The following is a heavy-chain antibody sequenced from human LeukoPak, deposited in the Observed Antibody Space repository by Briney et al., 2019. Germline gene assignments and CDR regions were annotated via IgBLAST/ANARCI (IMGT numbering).Heavy chain of an antibody. CDR2: ISAYNGNT. CDR1: GYNFIANS. D-gene: IGHD4-17*01. J-gene: IGHJ4*02. Sequence: GATVKISCKTSGYNFIANSIHWVRQAPGQGLEWMGWISAYNGNTNYAQKFQGWVTMTRDTSISTAYMELSRLRSDDTAVYYCAREGPSYGDTAWYFDYWGQGTLVTVSS. V-gene: IGHV1-2*04. CDR3: AREGPSYGDTAWYFDY.